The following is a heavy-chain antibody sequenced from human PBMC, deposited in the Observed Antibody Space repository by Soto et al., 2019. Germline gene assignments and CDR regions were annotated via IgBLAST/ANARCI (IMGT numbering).Heavy chain of an antibody. CDR3: ARAGYYDSSGYDGFDI. CDR1: GYTLTTYY. J-gene: IGHJ3*02. Sequence: QVQLVQSGAEVKKPGASVKVSCKASGYTLTTYYMHWIRQATGQGLEWMGIIDPRAGSTSHAQKFQGRGTMTRDTSTSTVYMDLRSLRSEDTAVYYCARAGYYDSSGYDGFDIWGQRTMVTVSS. CDR2: IDPRAGST. V-gene: IGHV1-46*01. D-gene: IGHD3-22*01.